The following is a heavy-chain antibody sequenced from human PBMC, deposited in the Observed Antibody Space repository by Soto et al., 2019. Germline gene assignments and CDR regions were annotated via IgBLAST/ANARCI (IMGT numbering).Heavy chain of an antibody. D-gene: IGHD5-18*01. Sequence: KVSCKASGGTFSSYTISWVRQAPGQGLEWMGRIIPILGIANYAQKFQGRVTITADKSTSTAYMELSSLRSEDTAVYYCARGSYDGYSYGPIDYWGQGTLVTVSS. CDR1: GGTFSSYT. CDR3: ARGSYDGYSYGPIDY. J-gene: IGHJ4*02. V-gene: IGHV1-69*02. CDR2: IIPILGIA.